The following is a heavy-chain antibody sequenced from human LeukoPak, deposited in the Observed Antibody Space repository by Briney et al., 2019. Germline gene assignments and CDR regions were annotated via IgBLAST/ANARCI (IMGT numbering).Heavy chain of an antibody. Sequence: GGSLRLSCAASGFTLSIYGMHWVRQAPGKGLEWVAFIRFDGSNNYYADSVKGRFTISRDNAKNSLYLQMNSLRAEDTALYYCARSGLTGYYGVADYWGQGTLVTVSS. V-gene: IGHV3-30*02. CDR3: ARSGLTGYYGVADY. D-gene: IGHD3-9*01. CDR1: GFTLSIYG. J-gene: IGHJ4*02. CDR2: IRFDGSNN.